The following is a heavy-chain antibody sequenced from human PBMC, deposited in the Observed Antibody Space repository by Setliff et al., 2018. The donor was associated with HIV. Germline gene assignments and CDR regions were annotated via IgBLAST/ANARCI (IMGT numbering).Heavy chain of an antibody. Sequence: ASVKVSCKASGYTFTGYYMHWVRQAPGQGLEWMRWINPNSGGTNYAQKFQGRVTMTRDTSISKAYMELSRLRSDDTAVYYCARGADYYDSSGYRGGGLYYMDVWGKGTTVTVSS. D-gene: IGHD3-22*01. CDR2: INPNSGGT. J-gene: IGHJ6*03. CDR1: GYTFTGYY. CDR3: ARGADYYDSSGYRGGGLYYMDV. V-gene: IGHV1-2*02.